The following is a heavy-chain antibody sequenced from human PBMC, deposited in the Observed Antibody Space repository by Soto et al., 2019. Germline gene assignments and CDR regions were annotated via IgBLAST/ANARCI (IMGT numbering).Heavy chain of an antibody. V-gene: IGHV3-33*05. Sequence: QVQLLESGGGVVQPGRSLRLSCVASGFTFSDHGLHWVRQAPGKGLEWVAAISYDGSNKYYADSVKGRCTISRDNSKDTLYLQMNSLRAEDTAVYYCARWGDGKRIDYWGQGTLVTVSS. CDR3: ARWGDGKRIDY. CDR1: GFTFSDHG. J-gene: IGHJ4*02. CDR2: ISYDGSNK. D-gene: IGHD2-15*01.